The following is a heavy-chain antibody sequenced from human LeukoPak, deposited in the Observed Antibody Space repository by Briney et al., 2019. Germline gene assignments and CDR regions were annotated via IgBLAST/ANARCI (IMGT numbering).Heavy chain of an antibody. CDR2: IYSGGST. J-gene: IGHJ6*03. D-gene: IGHD2-2*02. V-gene: IGHV3-66*02. CDR1: GFTVSSNY. CDR3: ARRLGYCSSTSCYTSYYMDV. Sequence: GGSLRLSCAASGFTVSSNYMSWGRQAPGKGLEWVSVIYSGGSTYYADSVKGRFTISRDNSKNTLYLQMNSLRAEDTAVYYCARRLGYCSSTSCYTSYYMDVWGKGTTVTVSS.